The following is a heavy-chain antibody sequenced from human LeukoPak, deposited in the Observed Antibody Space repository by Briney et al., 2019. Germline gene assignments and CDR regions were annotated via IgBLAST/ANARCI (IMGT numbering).Heavy chain of an antibody. CDR1: GFTFSGYS. CDR2: ISSSSSDI. Sequence: GGSLRLSCAVSGFTFSGYSMNWVRQAPGKGLEWVSSISSSSSDIYYADSVKGRFTISRDNAKNSLYLQMNSLRAEDTAVFYCARTFYTDVDTALLTSLDYWGQGTLVTVSS. J-gene: IGHJ4*02. D-gene: IGHD5-18*01. CDR3: ARTFYTDVDTALLTSLDY. V-gene: IGHV3-21*01.